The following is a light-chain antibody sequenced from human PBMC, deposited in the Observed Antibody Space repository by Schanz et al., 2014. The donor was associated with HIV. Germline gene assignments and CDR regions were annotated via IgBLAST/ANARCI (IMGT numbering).Light chain of an antibody. CDR1: SSDVSDYNY. J-gene: IGLJ2*01. CDR2: EVT. Sequence: QSALTQPPSASGSPGQSVTISCTGTSSDVSDYNYVSWYQQHPGKAPKLMIYEVTKRPSGVPDRFSGSKSGNTASLTVSGLQAEDEADYYCAAWDDSLNGVVFGGGTKLTVL. V-gene: IGLV2-8*01. CDR3: AAWDDSLNGVV.